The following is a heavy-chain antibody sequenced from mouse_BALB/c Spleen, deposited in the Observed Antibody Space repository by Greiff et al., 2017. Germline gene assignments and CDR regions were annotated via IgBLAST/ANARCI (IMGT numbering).Heavy chain of an antibody. J-gene: IGHJ2*01. CDR3: ARGPGYFDY. Sequence: VQLQQSGPGLVKPSQSLSLTCTVTGYSITSDYAWNWIRQFPGNKLEWMGYISYSGSTSYNPSLKSRISITRDTSKNQFFLQLNSVTTEDTATYYCARGPGYFDYWGQGTTLTVSS. CDR1: GYSITSDYA. V-gene: IGHV3-2*02. CDR2: ISYSGST.